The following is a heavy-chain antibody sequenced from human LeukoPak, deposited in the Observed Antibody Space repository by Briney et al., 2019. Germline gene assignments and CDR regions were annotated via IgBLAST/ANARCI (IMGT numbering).Heavy chain of an antibody. CDR2: IPPSSNIR. Sequence: PGGSLRLSCAASGFTFSDYYMTWIRQAPGKGLEWISYIPPSSNIRWYTDSVRGRFTISRDNAKNSLYLQMNSLRAEDTALYHCAVMTHQGNVDIWGQGTMVTVSS. CDR1: GFTFSDYY. J-gene: IGHJ3*02. CDR3: AVMTHQGNVDI. V-gene: IGHV3-11*01. D-gene: IGHD2-2*01.